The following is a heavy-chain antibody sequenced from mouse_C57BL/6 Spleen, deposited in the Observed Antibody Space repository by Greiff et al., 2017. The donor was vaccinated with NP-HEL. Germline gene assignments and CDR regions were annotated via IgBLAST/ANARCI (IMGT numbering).Heavy chain of an antibody. J-gene: IGHJ4*01. CDR1: GYTFTDYN. CDR3: AIYSNYYYAMDY. D-gene: IGHD2-5*01. Sequence: VQLKESGPELVKPGASVKMSCKASGYTFTDYNMHWVKQSHGKSLEWIGYINPNNGGTSYNQKFKGKATLTVNKSSSTAYMELRSLTSEDSAVYYCAIYSNYYYAMDYWGQGTSVTVSS. V-gene: IGHV1-22*01. CDR2: INPNNGGT.